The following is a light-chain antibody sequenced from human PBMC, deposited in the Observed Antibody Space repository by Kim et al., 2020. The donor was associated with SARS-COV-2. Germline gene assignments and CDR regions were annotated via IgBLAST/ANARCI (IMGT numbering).Light chain of an antibody. CDR1: NSNIGAPYD. CDR3: QSFDSSRNVYV. Sequence: QSVLTQPPSVSGAPGLRVTISCTGNNSNIGAPYDVHWYQQLPGTAPKLLIYGNINRPSGVPDRFSGSKSGTSASLAISGLQAEDEADYYCQSFDSSRNVYVCGGGTKVTVL. V-gene: IGLV1-40*01. CDR2: GNI. J-gene: IGLJ1*01.